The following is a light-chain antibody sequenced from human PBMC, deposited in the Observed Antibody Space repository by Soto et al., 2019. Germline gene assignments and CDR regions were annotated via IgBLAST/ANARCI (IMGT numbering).Light chain of an antibody. J-gene: IGLJ2*01. V-gene: IGLV2-14*01. CDR3: SSYTSSITWV. CDR1: SSDVGGYNY. Sequence: QSALTQPASVSGSPGQSITISCTGTSSDVGGYNYVSWYQQHPGKAPKLVIYDVTNRPSGVSNRFSGSKSGNTASLTISGLQAEDEADYYCSSYTSSITWVFGGETKLTVL. CDR2: DVT.